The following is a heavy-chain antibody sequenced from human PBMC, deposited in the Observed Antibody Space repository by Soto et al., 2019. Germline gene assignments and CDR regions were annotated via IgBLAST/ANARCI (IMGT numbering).Heavy chain of an antibody. Sequence: KTSETLSLTCAVYGGSFSGYYWSWIRQPPGKGLEWIGEINHSGSTNYNPSLKSRVTISVDTSKNQFSLKLSSVTAADTAVYYCAKSGSYYYYGMDVWGQGTTVTVSS. V-gene: IGHV4-34*01. CDR2: INHSGST. CDR1: GGSFSGYY. J-gene: IGHJ6*02. D-gene: IGHD1-26*01. CDR3: AKSGSYYYYGMDV.